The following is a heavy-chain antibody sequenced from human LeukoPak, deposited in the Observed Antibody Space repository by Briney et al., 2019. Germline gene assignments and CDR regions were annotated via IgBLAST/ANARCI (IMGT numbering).Heavy chain of an antibody. CDR3: ARAQLNVEMATYYFDY. D-gene: IGHD5-24*01. V-gene: IGHV3-53*01. J-gene: IGHJ4*02. Sequence: GGSLRLSCAASGFTVSSNYMSWVRQAPGKGLEWVSVIYSGGSTYYADSVKGRFTISRDSSKNTLYLQMNSLRAEDTAVYYCARAQLNVEMATYYFDYWGQGTLVTVSS. CDR1: GFTVSSNY. CDR2: IYSGGST.